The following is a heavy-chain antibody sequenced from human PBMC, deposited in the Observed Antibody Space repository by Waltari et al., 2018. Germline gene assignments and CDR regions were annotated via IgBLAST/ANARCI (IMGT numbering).Heavy chain of an antibody. D-gene: IGHD3-10*01. J-gene: IGHJ2*01. CDR2: ISRSSSYI. CDR1: GFTFSSYS. CDR3: ARATMVRGVYWYFDL. V-gene: IGHV3-21*01. Sequence: EVQLVESGGGLVKPGGSLRLSCAASGFTFSSYSMNWVRQAPGKGLEWVSSISRSSSYIYDADSVKGRFTISRDNAKNSLYLQMNSLRAEDTAVYYCARATMVRGVYWYFDLWGRGTLVTVSS.